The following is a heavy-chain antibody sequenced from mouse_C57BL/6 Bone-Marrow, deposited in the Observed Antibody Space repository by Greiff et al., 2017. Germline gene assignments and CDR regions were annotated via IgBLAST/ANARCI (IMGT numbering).Heavy chain of an antibody. CDR1: GFSLTSYG. CDR2: IWRGGST. CDR3: AKRGSSYGYFDV. J-gene: IGHJ1*03. Sequence: VKLVESGPGLVQPSQSLSITCTVSGFSLTSYGVHWVRQSPGKGLEWLGVIWRGGSTDYNAAFMSRLSITKDHSKSQVFFKMHSLQADDTAIYYCAKRGSSYGYFDVWGTGTTVTVSS. D-gene: IGHD1-1*01. V-gene: IGHV2-5*01.